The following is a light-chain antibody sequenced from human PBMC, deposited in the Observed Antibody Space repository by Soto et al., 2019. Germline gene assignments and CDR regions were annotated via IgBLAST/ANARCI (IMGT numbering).Light chain of an antibody. J-gene: IGLJ2*01. CDR1: SSNIGAGYD. CDR2: GNS. V-gene: IGLV1-40*01. Sequence: QSVLTQPPSVSGAPGQRVTISCTGSSSNIGAGYDVHWYQQLPGTAPKLLIYGNSNRPSGVPDRISGSESGTSASLAITGLQAEDEADYYCQSYDSSLSGVVFGGGTKLTVL. CDR3: QSYDSSLSGVV.